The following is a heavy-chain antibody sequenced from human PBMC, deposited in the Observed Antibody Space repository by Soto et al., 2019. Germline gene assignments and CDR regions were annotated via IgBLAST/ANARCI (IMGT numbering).Heavy chain of an antibody. Sequence: GGSLRLSCAASGFTFSNAWMNWVRQAPGKGLEWVGRIKSKTDGGTTDYAAPVKGRFTISRDDSKNTLYLQMNSLKTEDTAVYYCTTDRDIVVVVAANGYWGQGTLVTVSS. CDR3: TTDRDIVVVVAANGY. J-gene: IGHJ4*02. CDR2: IKSKTDGGTT. V-gene: IGHV3-15*07. CDR1: GFTFSNAW. D-gene: IGHD2-15*01.